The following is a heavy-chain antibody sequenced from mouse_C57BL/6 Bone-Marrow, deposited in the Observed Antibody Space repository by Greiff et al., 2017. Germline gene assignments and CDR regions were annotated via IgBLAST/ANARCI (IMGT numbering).Heavy chain of an antibody. CDR1: GYTFTSYW. D-gene: IGHD2-5*01. J-gene: IGHJ1*03. CDR3: ARGGIDSNYRYFDV. CDR2: IYPGSGST. Sequence: QVQLQQPGAELVKPGASVKMSCKASGYTFTSYWITWVKQRPGQGLEWIGDIYPGSGSTNYNEKFKSKATLTVDTSSSTAYMQLSSLTSEDSAVYNCARGGIDSNYRYFDVWGTGTTVTVSS. V-gene: IGHV1-55*01.